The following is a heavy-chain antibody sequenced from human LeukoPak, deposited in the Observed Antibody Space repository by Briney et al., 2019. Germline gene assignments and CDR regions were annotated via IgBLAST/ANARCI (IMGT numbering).Heavy chain of an antibody. V-gene: IGHV3-21*01. CDR3: ARDFTGESGYSGY. D-gene: IGHD5-12*01. Sequence: AGGSLRLSCAASGFTFSSYTMNWVRQAPGKGLEWVSSISPSGASVWHADSVKGRFTISRDAATYSVYLQMNSLRADDTAVYYCARDFTGESGYSGYWGRGTLVTVSP. J-gene: IGHJ4*02. CDR2: ISPSGASV. CDR1: GFTFSSYT.